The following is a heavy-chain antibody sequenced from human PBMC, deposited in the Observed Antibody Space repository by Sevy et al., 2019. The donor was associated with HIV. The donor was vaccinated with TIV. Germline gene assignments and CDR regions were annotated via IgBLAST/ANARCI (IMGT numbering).Heavy chain of an antibody. CDR2: ITPFFGSA. D-gene: IGHD3-16*01. Sequence: ASVKVSCKASGGTFDTYSSSWVRQAPGQGPEWMGGITPFFGSANYAQTFQGRLTITADQSPSTAYLELSNLRSEDTAVYYCARDRDITFGGGDAFDIWGQGTMVTVSS. CDR3: ARDRDITFGGGDAFDI. V-gene: IGHV1-69*13. CDR1: GGTFDTYS. J-gene: IGHJ3*02.